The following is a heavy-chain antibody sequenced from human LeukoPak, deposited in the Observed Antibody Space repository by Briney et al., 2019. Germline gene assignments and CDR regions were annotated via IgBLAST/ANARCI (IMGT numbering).Heavy chain of an antibody. V-gene: IGHV1-18*01. CDR1: GWTFSRYG. Sequence: GASVNVSCKASGWTFSRYGISGVRQAPGQGREGMAWISTNNGNTNYAKQFQGRVTMTTDPSTSTAHMELRSLRSDDTAVYYCARDEGGATPWDYWGQGTLVTVSS. J-gene: IGHJ4*02. CDR3: ARDEGGATPWDY. D-gene: IGHD1-26*01. CDR2: ISTNNGNT.